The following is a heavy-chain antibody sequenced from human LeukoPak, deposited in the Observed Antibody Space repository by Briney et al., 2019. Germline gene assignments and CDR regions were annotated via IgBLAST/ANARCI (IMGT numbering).Heavy chain of an antibody. Sequence: GGSLRLSCAASGFTVSSNYMSWVRQSPGKGLAWVSVIYSGGSTYYADSVKGRFTISRDNSKNTLYLQMNSLRAEDTAVYYCARYCSSTSCYAGFDYWGQGTLVTVSS. CDR3: ARYCSSTSCYAGFDY. J-gene: IGHJ4*02. CDR2: IYSGGST. V-gene: IGHV3-66*01. D-gene: IGHD2-2*01. CDR1: GFTVSSNY.